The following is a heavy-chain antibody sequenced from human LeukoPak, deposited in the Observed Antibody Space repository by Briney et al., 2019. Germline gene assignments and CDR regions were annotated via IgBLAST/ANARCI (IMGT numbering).Heavy chain of an antibody. Sequence: PGGSLRLSCAASGFTFSSYSMNWVRQAPGKGLEWVSYISSSSSTIYYADSVKGRFTISRDNAKNSLYLQMNSLRAEDTAVYYCAHLWFGEFDDAFDIWGQGTMVTVSS. D-gene: IGHD3-10*01. J-gene: IGHJ3*02. CDR3: AHLWFGEFDDAFDI. CDR2: ISSSSSTI. CDR1: GFTFSSYS. V-gene: IGHV3-48*04.